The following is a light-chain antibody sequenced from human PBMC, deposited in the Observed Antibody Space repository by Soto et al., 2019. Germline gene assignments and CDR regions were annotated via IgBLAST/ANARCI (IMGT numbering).Light chain of an antibody. CDR1: QGISSW. J-gene: IGKJ3*01. V-gene: IGKV1D-12*01. CDR3: QQANSFPRT. Sequence: DIQMTQSPSSVSASVGDRVTITCRASQGISSWLAWYQQKPGKAPKLLIYAASSLQSGVPSRFSSSGSGTDFPRTTSRPQPEDFATYCSQQANSFPRTFGPGNTVDIQ. CDR2: AAS.